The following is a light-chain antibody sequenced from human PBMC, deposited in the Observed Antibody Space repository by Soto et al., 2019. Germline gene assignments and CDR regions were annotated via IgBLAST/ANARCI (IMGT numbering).Light chain of an antibody. CDR3: QQYGSSPPWA. CDR1: QSVSSY. Sequence: EIVLTQSPATLSLSPGERATISCRASQSVSSYLAWYQQKPGQAPRLLIYGASSRATGIPDRFSGSGSGTDFTLTISRLEPEDFAVYYCQQYGSSPPWAFGQGTKVDI. J-gene: IGKJ1*01. V-gene: IGKV3-20*01. CDR2: GAS.